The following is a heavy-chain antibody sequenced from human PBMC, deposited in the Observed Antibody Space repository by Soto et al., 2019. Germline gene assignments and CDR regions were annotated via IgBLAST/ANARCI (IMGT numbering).Heavy chain of an antibody. CDR1: GFTFSAYW. V-gene: IGHV3-7*04. CDR3: SRCEDY. Sequence: PGGSLRLSCTASGFTFSAYWMSRVRQAPGKGLEWVASINQGGSDKHYVDSVKGRFTISRDNAKNSLSLQMNSLRVEDTAVYYCSRCEDYWGQGTVVTVSS. J-gene: IGHJ4*02. CDR2: INQGGSDK.